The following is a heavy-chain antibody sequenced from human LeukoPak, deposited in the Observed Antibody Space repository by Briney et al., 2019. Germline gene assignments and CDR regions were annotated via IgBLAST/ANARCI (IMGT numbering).Heavy chain of an antibody. CDR1: GFTFSDHI. Sequence: HPGGSLGLSCAASGFTFSDHIMNWVRQLPGKRLGWVAYVSGSGSTVYYADSVKGRFTISRDNGKSSLYLRMNSLRVEDTALYYCVRQFASWGQGTLVTVSS. CDR2: VSGSGSTV. CDR3: VRQFAS. V-gene: IGHV3-48*01. J-gene: IGHJ4*02.